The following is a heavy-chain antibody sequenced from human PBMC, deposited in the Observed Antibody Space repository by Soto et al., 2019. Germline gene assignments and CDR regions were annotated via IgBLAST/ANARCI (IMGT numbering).Heavy chain of an antibody. D-gene: IGHD3-10*01. J-gene: IGHJ6*02. CDR1: GYTFTSYA. Sequence: ASVKVSCKASGYTFTSYAMHWVRQAPGQRLEWMGWINAGNGNTKYSQKFQGRVTITRDTSASTAYMELSSLRSEDTAVYYCARDLITMVRGVNMEVWGQGTTVTVSS. V-gene: IGHV1-3*01. CDR2: INAGNGNT. CDR3: ARDLITMVRGVNMEV.